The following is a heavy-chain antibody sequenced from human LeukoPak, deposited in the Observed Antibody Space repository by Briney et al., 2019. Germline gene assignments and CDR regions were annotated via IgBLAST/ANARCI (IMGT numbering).Heavy chain of an antibody. D-gene: IGHD3-22*01. Sequence: SQTLSLTCTVSGGSINSGGYYWSWIRRHSGKGLEWIGYIYYSGSTYYNPSLKSRVTISVDTSKNQFSLKLSSVTAADTAMYYCTREDYYYDSSTYYSRYFDLWGRGTLVTVSS. V-gene: IGHV4-31*03. J-gene: IGHJ2*01. CDR1: GGSINSGGYY. CDR3: TREDYYYDSSTYYSRYFDL. CDR2: IYYSGST.